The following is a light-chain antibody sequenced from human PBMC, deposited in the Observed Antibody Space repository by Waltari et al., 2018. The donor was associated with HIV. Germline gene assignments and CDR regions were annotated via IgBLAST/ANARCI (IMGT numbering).Light chain of an antibody. J-gene: IGLJ3*02. V-gene: IGLV1-51*01. Sequence: QSVLTQPPSVSAAPGQRVTISCSGSNSNIGHTYFSWYQQFPGTAPKLLLYDDDKRPSGIPGRFSGSKSGTSATLIITGLQPGDEADYYCEAWDSSLGVLFGGGTKLTVL. CDR2: DDD. CDR1: NSNIGHTY. CDR3: EAWDSSLGVL.